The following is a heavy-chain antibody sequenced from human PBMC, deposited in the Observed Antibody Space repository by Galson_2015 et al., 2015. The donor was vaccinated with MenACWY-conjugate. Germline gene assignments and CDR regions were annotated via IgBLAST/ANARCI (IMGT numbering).Heavy chain of an antibody. CDR1: GFTFSSYW. Sequence: SLRLSCAASGFTFSSYWMSWVRQAPGKGLEWVANINDENGSENYYVDSVKGRYSISRDNAKNSLYLQMSSLRAEDTAVYFCARDSAPATNGNSFELWGPGTMLAVSS. CDR2: INDENGSEN. D-gene: IGHD6-6*01. V-gene: IGHV3-7*01. J-gene: IGHJ3*01. CDR3: ARDSAPATNGNSFEL.